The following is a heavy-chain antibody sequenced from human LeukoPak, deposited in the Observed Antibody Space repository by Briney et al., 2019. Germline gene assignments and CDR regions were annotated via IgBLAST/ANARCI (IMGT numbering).Heavy chain of an antibody. D-gene: IGHD3-22*01. CDR2: ISYDGSNK. Sequence: HPGGSLRLSCAASGFTFSSYAMHWVRQAPGKGLEGVAVISYDGSNKYYADSVKGRFTISRDNSKNTLYLQMNSLRAEDTAVYYCARGSTMIVVAHPALVDYWGQGTLVTVSS. J-gene: IGHJ4*02. CDR3: ARGSTMIVVAHPALVDY. CDR1: GFTFSSYA. V-gene: IGHV3-30*04.